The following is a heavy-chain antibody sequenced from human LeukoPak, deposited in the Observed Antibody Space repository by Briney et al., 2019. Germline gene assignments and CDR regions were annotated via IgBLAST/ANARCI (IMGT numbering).Heavy chain of an antibody. CDR3: AFEIGRSQGAFDI. CDR2: IWNDGSDE. Sequence: GGSLRLSCAASGFIFSKYAMHWVRQTPGKGLEWVAAIWNDGSDENYADSVKGRFTISSDNSKNTQYLQMNSLRAEDTAVYYCAFEIGRSQGAFDIWGQGTMITVSS. CDR1: GFIFSKYA. D-gene: IGHD1-26*01. J-gene: IGHJ3*02. V-gene: IGHV3-33*01.